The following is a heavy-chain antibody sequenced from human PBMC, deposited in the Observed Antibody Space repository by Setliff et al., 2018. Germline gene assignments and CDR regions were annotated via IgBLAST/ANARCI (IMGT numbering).Heavy chain of an antibody. J-gene: IGHJ4*02. CDR3: ARTARVPDC. V-gene: IGHV4-34*01. Sequence: SETLSLTCAVYGGSFSGYYWNWIRQAPGKGLEWIGEINHRGTTSYTPSLKGRVTISVDTSKNQFSLSLTSVTAADTAMYFCARTARVPDCSGQGILVTVSS. CDR1: GGSFSGYY. CDR2: INHRGTT.